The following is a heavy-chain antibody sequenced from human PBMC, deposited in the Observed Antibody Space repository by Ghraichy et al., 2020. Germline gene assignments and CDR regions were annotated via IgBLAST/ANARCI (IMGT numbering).Heavy chain of an antibody. D-gene: IGHD3-16*01. J-gene: IGHJ4*02. CDR1: GYTFTGYD. V-gene: IGHV1-2*02. Sequence: ASVKVSCKTSGYTFTGYDLHWVRQAPGQGLEGMGKINPNTGDTNYAQNFQGRVTLTRDTPIATAYMELSSLGSDDTALYYCATNQMGLYTGLDYWGQGTPVIVSS. CDR2: INPNTGDT. CDR3: ATNQMGLYTGLDY.